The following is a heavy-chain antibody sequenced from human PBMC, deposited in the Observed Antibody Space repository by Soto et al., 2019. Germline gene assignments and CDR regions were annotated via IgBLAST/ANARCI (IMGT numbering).Heavy chain of an antibody. V-gene: IGHV2-5*01. D-gene: IGHD5-12*01. CDR1: GFSLSTSGMG. J-gene: IGHJ4*02. Sequence: QITLKESGPTLVKPTQTLTLTCTFSGFSLSTSGMGVGWIRQPPGKALEWLAPYYWNDDKRYSPSLESRLTITKDTSKNQVVLTMTNMGPVDTATYYCAYRYMWIFDYWGQGTLVTVSS. CDR3: AYRYMWIFDY. CDR2: YYWNDDK.